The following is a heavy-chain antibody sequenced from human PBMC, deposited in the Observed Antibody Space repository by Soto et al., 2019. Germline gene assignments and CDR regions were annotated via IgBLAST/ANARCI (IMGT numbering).Heavy chain of an antibody. CDR1: GFTFSSYA. CDR2: ISGSGGST. J-gene: IGHJ5*02. V-gene: IGHV3-23*01. Sequence: GGSLRLSCAASGFTFSSYAMSWVRQAPGKGLEWVSAISGSGGSTYYADSVKGRFTISRDNSKNTLYLQMNSLRAEDTAVYYCAKDGTAGVVVHWFDPWGQGTLVTVSS. D-gene: IGHD3-22*01. CDR3: AKDGTAGVVVHWFDP.